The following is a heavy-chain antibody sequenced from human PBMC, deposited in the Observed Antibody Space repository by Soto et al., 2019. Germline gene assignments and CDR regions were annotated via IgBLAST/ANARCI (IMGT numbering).Heavy chain of an antibody. J-gene: IGHJ6*02. Sequence: SETLSLTCTVSGGSVSRRSYYWDWIRQPPGKGLEWIGHIYYNGRTYYNPSLRSRVTISVDTSKNQFSLILSSVTAADSAVYYCARRPKSGSFHYYGVDVWGRGTTVTVS. V-gene: IGHV4-39*01. D-gene: IGHD1-26*01. CDR3: ARRPKSGSFHYYGVDV. CDR1: GGSVSRRSYY. CDR2: IYYNGRT.